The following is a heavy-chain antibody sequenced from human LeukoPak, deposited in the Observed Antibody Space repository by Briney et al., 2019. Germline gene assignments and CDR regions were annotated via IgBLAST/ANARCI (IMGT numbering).Heavy chain of an antibody. V-gene: IGHV3-23*01. Sequence: XVRKVQGKGMEWVXGICASGVSTNYADSVSRRFTISRYNSNNTLYVQMNSLRDEDTALYFCAKDQRWESPHFLDSWGQRTLFSVSS. J-gene: IGHJ4*02. CDR3: AKDQRWESPHFLDS. D-gene: IGHD1-26*01. CDR2: ICASGVST.